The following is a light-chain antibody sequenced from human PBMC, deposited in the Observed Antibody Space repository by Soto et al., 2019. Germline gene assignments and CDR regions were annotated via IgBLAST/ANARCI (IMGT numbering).Light chain of an antibody. J-gene: IGKJ4*01. CDR1: QGISNY. V-gene: IGKV1-33*01. CDR3: QQYDNLPLT. CDR2: DAS. Sequence: DIQMTQSPSSLSASVGDRVTITCQASQGISNYLNWYQQTPGQAPTLLIYDASTLETGVPSRFSGRGSGTDFTFTISRLQPEDIATYYCQQYDNLPLTFGGGTKVEIK.